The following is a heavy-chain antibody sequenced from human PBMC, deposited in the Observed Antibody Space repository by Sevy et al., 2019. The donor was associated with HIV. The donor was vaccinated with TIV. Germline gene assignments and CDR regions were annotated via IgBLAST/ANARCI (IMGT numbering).Heavy chain of an antibody. CDR3: AGDRAQQLVGYAFDI. CDR2: IIPIFGTA. D-gene: IGHD6-13*01. CDR1: GGTFSSYA. V-gene: IGHV1-69*13. J-gene: IGHJ3*02. Sequence: SVKVSCKASGGTFSSYAISWVRQAPGQGLEWMGGIIPIFGTANYAQKFQGRVTITADESTSTAYMELSSLRSEDTAVYYCAGDRAQQLVGYAFDIWSQGTMVTVSS.